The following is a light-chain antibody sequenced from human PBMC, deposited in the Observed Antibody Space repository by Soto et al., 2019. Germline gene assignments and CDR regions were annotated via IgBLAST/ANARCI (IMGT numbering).Light chain of an antibody. J-gene: IGLJ2*01. V-gene: IGLV1-44*01. Sequence: QSVLTQPPSASGTPGQRVTISCSGSTSNIGSNAVNWYQQLPGTAPKLLIYSNYQRPSGVPDRFSGSKSGTSASLAISGLPSEEEADYYCAAWDDSLDGPVFGGGTKLTVL. CDR3: AAWDDSLDGPV. CDR2: SNY. CDR1: TSNIGSNA.